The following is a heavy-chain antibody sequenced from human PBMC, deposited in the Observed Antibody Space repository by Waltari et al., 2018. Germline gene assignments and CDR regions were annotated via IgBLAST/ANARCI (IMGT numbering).Heavy chain of an antibody. CDR3: YVDTAMVNVY. Sequence: QVQLVQSGAEVKKPGSSVKVSCKASGGTFSSYAISWVRQDPGKGLEWMGGFIPIFGTANYAQKFQGRVTITTDESTSTAYIELSSLRSEDSAVYYCYVDTAMVNVYWGQGTLVTVSS. CDR2: FIPIFGTA. J-gene: IGHJ4*02. D-gene: IGHD5-18*01. CDR1: GGTFSSYA. V-gene: IGHV1-69*05.